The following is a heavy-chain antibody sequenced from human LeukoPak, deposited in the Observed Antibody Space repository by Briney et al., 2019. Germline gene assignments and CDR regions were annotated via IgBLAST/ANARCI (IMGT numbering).Heavy chain of an antibody. CDR3: ARSSRNSGSHY. Sequence: GRSLRLSCAASGFTFSSYAMHWVRQAPGKGLEWVAVISYDGSNKYYADSVKGRFTISRDNSKNTLYLQMNSLRAEDTAVYYCARSSRNSGSHYWGQGTLVTVSS. D-gene: IGHD1-26*01. CDR1: GFTFSSYA. J-gene: IGHJ4*02. V-gene: IGHV3-30*04. CDR2: ISYDGSNK.